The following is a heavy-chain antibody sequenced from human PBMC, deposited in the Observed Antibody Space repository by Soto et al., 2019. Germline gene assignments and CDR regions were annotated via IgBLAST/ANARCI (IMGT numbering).Heavy chain of an antibody. V-gene: IGHV5-51*01. D-gene: IGHD3-22*01. J-gene: IGHJ3*02. CDR3: ARRGGYYYDSSGSLGGAFDI. Sequence: GESLKISCKGSGFSFTSYWIGWVRQMPGKGLEWMWIIYPGDSDTRYSPSFQGQVTISADKSISTAYLQWSSLKASDTAMYYCARRGGYYYDSSGSLGGAFDIWGQGTMVTVS. CDR2: IYPGDSDT. CDR1: GFSFTSYW.